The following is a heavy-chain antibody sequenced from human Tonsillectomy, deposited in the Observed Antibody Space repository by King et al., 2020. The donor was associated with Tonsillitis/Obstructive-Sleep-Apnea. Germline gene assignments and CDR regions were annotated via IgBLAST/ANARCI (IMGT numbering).Heavy chain of an antibody. D-gene: IGHD4-17*01. J-gene: IGHJ6*03. CDR1: DDSISSYY. Sequence: QLQESGPGLVKPSETLSLTCTVSDDSISSYYWSWIRQPPGKGLEWIAYIYYSGTTNYNPSLKSRVTISLDTSKNQFSLKLSSVTAADTAVYSCARTSLDYGDYEFTYYMDVWGKATTVSVSS. CDR2: IYYSGTT. CDR3: ARTSLDYGDYEFTYYMDV. V-gene: IGHV4-59*01.